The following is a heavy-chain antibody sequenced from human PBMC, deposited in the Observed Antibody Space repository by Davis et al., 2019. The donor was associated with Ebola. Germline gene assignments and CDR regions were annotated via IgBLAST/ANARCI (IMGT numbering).Heavy chain of an antibody. Sequence: GESLKISCAASGFTFNSYGMHWVRQAPGKGLEWVAFIRYDGSTKYYADSVKGRFTISRENSRRTVSLQMSRLRLEDTAVYFCAKDRWKLLDDQYFFDHWGQGILVTVSS. V-gene: IGHV3-30*02. CDR2: IRYDGSTK. CDR3: AKDRWKLLDDQYFFDH. J-gene: IGHJ4*02. D-gene: IGHD1-7*01. CDR1: GFTFNSYG.